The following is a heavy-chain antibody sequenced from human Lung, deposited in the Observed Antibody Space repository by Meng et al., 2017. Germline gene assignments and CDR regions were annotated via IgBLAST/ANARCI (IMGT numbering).Heavy chain of an antibody. V-gene: IGHV4-34*01. D-gene: IGHD4-11*01. CDR1: GWSFSYFF. CDR2: INHSGST. J-gene: IGHJ4*02. Sequence: LQPVGSGILKASEILSLTCSVSGWSFSYFFWSGIRKPAGKGQAWSGEINHSGSTNYTPSLEGRATISVDTSQNNLSLKLSTVTAADSAVYYCARGPTTMAHDFDYWGQGTLVTVSS. CDR3: ARGPTTMAHDFDY.